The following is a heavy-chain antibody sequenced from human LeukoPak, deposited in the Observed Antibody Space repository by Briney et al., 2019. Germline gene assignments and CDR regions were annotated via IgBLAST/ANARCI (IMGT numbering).Heavy chain of an antibody. CDR2: ITSSSSYI. D-gene: IGHD1-26*01. CDR3: ARDPYSGSYGPYYYYYMDV. J-gene: IGHJ6*03. CDR1: GFTFSNYA. V-gene: IGHV3-21*01. Sequence: GGSLRLSCAASGFTFSNYAMSWVRQAPGKGLEWVSSITSSSSYIYYADSVKGRFTISRDNAENSLYLQMNSLRDEDTAVYYCARDPYSGSYGPYYYYYMDVWGKGTTVTISS.